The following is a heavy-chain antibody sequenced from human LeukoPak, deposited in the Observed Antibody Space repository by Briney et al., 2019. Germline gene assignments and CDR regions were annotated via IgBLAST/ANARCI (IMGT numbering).Heavy chain of an antibody. J-gene: IGHJ4*02. CDR2: IYYSGST. CDR3: AREAGYKPTYYFDY. Sequence: SETLSLTCTVSGGSLSSYYWSLIRQPPRKGLEWIGYIYYSGSTNYNPSLKSRVTISVDTSKNQFSLKLSSVTAADTAVYYCAREAGYKPTYYFDYWGQGTLVTVSS. CDR1: GGSLSSYY. D-gene: IGHD5-24*01. V-gene: IGHV4-59*01.